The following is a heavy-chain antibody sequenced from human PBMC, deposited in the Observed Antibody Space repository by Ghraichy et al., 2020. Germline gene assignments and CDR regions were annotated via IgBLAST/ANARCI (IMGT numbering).Heavy chain of an antibody. D-gene: IGHD2/OR15-2a*01. Sequence: GGSLRLSCAASGFTFSSTWLHWVRQAPGKGLMWVSRINGDGSTTNYADTVKGRFTISRDNAKNTLYLQMNSLRDEDTAVYYCTRSPYRDSQYTFYYWGQGTLVTVSS. J-gene: IGHJ4*02. CDR1: GFTFSSTW. CDR3: TRSPYRDSQYTFYY. V-gene: IGHV3-74*01. CDR2: INGDGSTT.